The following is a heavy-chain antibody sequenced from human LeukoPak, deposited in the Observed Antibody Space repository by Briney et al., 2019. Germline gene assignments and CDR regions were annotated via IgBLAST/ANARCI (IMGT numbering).Heavy chain of an antibody. CDR2: INHSGST. Sequence: SETLSLTCAVYGGSFSGYYWSWIRQHPGKGLEWIGEINHSGSTNYNPSLKSRVTISVDTSKNQFSLKLSSVTAADTAVYYCARGRINYYGSGSYYYYWGQGTLVTVSS. D-gene: IGHD3-10*01. CDR3: ARGRINYYGSGSYYYY. V-gene: IGHV4-34*01. J-gene: IGHJ4*02. CDR1: GGSFSGYY.